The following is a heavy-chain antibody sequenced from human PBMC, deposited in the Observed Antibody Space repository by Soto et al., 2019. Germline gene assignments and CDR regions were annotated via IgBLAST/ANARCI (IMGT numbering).Heavy chain of an antibody. D-gene: IGHD2-15*01. Sequence: SETLSLTCTVSGGSISSYYWSWIRQPPGKGLEWIGYIYYSGSTNNNPSLKSRVTISVDTSKNQFSLKLSSVTAADTAVYYCARHRPGRGGSCYDYWGQGTLVTVSS. V-gene: IGHV4-59*01. CDR3: ARHRPGRGGSCYDY. CDR2: IYYSGST. CDR1: GGSISSYY. J-gene: IGHJ4*02.